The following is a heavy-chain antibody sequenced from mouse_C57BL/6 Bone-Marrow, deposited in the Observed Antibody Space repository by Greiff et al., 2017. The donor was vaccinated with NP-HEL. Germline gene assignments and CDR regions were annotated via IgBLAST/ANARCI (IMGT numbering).Heavy chain of an antibody. CDR2: IDPENGDT. J-gene: IGHJ2*01. CDR1: GFNIKDDY. CDR3: VLYYYAYFDY. V-gene: IGHV14-4*01. Sequence: EVKLMESGAELVRPGASVKLSCTASGFNIKDDYMHWVKQRPEQGLEWIGWIDPENGDTEYASKFQGKATITADTSSNTAYLQLSSLTSEDTAVYYCVLYYYAYFDYWGQGTTLTVSS. D-gene: IGHD1-1*01.